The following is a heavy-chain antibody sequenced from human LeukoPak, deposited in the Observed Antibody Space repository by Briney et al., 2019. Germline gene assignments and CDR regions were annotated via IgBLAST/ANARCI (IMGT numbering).Heavy chain of an antibody. D-gene: IGHD1-26*01. J-gene: IGHJ4*02. V-gene: IGHV5-51*01. Sequence: GESLKISCKGSGNSFTSYWIGWVRQMPGKGLEWMGIIYPDDSDTRYSPSFKGQVTISADKSISTAYLQWSSLKASDTAMYYCARTSGLVGARTGCDYFDYWGQGTLVTVSS. CDR1: GNSFTSYW. CDR2: IYPDDSDT. CDR3: ARTSGLVGARTGCDYFDY.